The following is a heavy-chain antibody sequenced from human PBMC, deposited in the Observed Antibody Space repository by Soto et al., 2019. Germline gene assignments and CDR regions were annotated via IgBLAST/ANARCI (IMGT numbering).Heavy chain of an antibody. D-gene: IGHD4-17*01. Sequence: SETLSLTCAVYGGSFSGYYWSWIRQPPGKGLEWIGEINHSGSTNYNPSLKSRVTISVDTSRNQFSLKLSSVTAADTAVYYCARTPTVANFYYYYGMDVWGQGTTVTVSS. V-gene: IGHV4-34*01. CDR3: ARTPTVANFYYYYGMDV. CDR2: INHSGST. CDR1: GGSFSGYY. J-gene: IGHJ6*02.